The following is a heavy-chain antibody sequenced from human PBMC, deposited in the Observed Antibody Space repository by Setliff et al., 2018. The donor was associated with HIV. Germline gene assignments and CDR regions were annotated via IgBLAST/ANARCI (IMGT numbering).Heavy chain of an antibody. CDR2: IYHSGIV. D-gene: IGHD3-10*01. Sequence: PSETLSLTCAVYGAPFNGYYWAWIRQSPAKGLEWIGEIYHSGIVNYNPSLQSRVTISTDTSKNQFSLKLSSVTAADTAVYYCARRRGPLVRGVDPTPSFYFDYWGQGTLVTVSS. CDR3: ARRRGPLVRGVDPTPSFYFDY. J-gene: IGHJ4*02. CDR1: GAPFNGYY. V-gene: IGHV4-34*01.